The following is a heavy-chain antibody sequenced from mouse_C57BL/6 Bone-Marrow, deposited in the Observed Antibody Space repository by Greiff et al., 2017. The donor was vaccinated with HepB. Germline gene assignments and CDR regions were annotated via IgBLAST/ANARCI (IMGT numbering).Heavy chain of an antibody. CDR3: ARYNDYDFDY. V-gene: IGHV7-3*01. D-gene: IGHD2-4*01. CDR1: GFTFTDYY. Sequence: EVKLMESGGGLVQPGGSLSLSCAASGFTFTDYYMSWVRQPPGKALEWLGFISNKANGYTTEYSASVKGRFTISRDNSQSILYLQMNALRAEDSATYYCARYNDYDFDYWGQGTTLTVSS. J-gene: IGHJ2*01. CDR2: ISNKANGYTT.